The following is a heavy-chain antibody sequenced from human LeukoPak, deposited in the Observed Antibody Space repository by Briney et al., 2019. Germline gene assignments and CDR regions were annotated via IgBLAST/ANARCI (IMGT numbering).Heavy chain of an antibody. V-gene: IGHV3-33*01. J-gene: IGHJ6*02. Sequence: GGSLRLSCAASGFTFSSYGMHWVRQAPGKGLEWVAVIWYDGSNKYYADSVRGRFTISRDSSKNTLYLQMNSLRAEDTAVYYCARGPGKGPYYYYYYGMDVWGQGTTVTVSS. CDR1: GFTFSSYG. CDR3: ARGPGKGPYYYYYYGMDV. CDR2: IWYDGSNK. D-gene: IGHD4-23*01.